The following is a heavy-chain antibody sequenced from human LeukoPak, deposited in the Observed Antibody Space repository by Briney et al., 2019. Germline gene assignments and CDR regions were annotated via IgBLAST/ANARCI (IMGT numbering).Heavy chain of an antibody. Sequence: ASVKVSCKASGYTFTSYGISWVRQAPGQGLEWMGWISAYNGNTNYAQKLQGRVTMTTDTSTSTAYMELRSLRSDDTAVYYCARERGWGAVAGLYYYYGMDVWGQGTTVTVSS. CDR3: ARERGWGAVAGLYYYYGMDV. D-gene: IGHD6-19*01. V-gene: IGHV1-18*01. CDR1: GYTFTSYG. CDR2: ISAYNGNT. J-gene: IGHJ6*02.